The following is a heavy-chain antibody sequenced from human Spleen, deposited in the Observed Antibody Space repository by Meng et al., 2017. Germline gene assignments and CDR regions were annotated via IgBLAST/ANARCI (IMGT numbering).Heavy chain of an antibody. V-gene: IGHV4-39*07. D-gene: IGHD3-22*01. Sequence: SETLSLTCTVSGGSINSGRFYWNWIRQAPGKGLEWIGSVYYSGITYYNPSLKSRVIISVDKSKNQFSLKLSSVTAADTAVYYCARLRTYYYDGSGLRDYWGQGTLVTVSS. CDR1: GGSINSGRFY. J-gene: IGHJ4*02. CDR3: ARLRTYYYDGSGLRDY. CDR2: VYYSGIT.